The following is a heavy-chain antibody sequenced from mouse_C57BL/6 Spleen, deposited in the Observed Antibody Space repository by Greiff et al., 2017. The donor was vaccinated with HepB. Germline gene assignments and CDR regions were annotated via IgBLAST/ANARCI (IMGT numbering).Heavy chain of an antibody. CDR1: GYTFTDYN. D-gene: IGHD3-3*01. CDR3: ARGTRAMEY. V-gene: IGHV1-18*01. CDR2: INPNNGGT. J-gene: IGHJ4*01. Sequence: EVQLQQSGPELVKPGASVKIPCKASGYTFTDYNMDWVKQSHGKSLEWIGDINPNNGGTIYNQKFKGKATLTVYKSSSTAYMELRSLTSEDTAVYYCARGTRAMEYWGQGTSVTVSS.